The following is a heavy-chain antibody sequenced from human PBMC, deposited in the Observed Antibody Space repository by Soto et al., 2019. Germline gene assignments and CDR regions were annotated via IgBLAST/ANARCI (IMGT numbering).Heavy chain of an antibody. Sequence: QVSLVQSGAEVKKPGASVKVSCKASGYTFTSYYVHWVRQAPGHGLEWMGIINPSGATTTYAQNFQGRGAMTRDTSTSTVYMELSSLRSEATAVYYCARRDCFSSSCYFKYWGQGTLVTVSS. CDR3: ARRDCFSSSCYFKY. D-gene: IGHD2-2*01. J-gene: IGHJ4*02. CDR1: GYTFTSYY. CDR2: INPSGATT. V-gene: IGHV1-46*01.